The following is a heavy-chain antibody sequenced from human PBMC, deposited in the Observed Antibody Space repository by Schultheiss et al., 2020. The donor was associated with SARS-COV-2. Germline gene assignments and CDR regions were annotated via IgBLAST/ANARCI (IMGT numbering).Heavy chain of an antibody. D-gene: IGHD6-19*01. Sequence: GGSLRLSCAASGFTFSSYAMHWVRQAPGKGLEWVAVISYDGSNKYYADSVKGRFTISRDNAKNSLYLQMNSLRAEDTAVYYCARGVVSSGWYYFDYWGQGTLVTVSS. J-gene: IGHJ4*02. V-gene: IGHV3-30-3*01. CDR2: ISYDGSNK. CDR3: ARGVVSSGWYYFDY. CDR1: GFTFSSYA.